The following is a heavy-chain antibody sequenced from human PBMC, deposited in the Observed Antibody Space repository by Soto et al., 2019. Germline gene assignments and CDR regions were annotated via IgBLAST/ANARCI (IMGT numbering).Heavy chain of an antibody. D-gene: IGHD6-6*01. CDR2: IYYSGST. CDR3: AREGAAPYYYYGMDV. J-gene: IGHJ6*02. Sequence: SETLFLTCSASVGSINSVVFFWSSIRQHPGKGLEWIGFIYYSGSTYYNPSLKSRVTISVDTSKNQFSLKLSSVTAADTAVYYCAREGAAPYYYYGMDVWGQGTTVS. CDR1: VGSINSVVFF. V-gene: IGHV4-31*03.